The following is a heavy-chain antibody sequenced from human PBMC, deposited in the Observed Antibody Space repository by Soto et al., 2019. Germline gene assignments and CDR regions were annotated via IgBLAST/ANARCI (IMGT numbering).Heavy chain of an antibody. CDR1: GFTFSSYG. CDR3: AKDMGYCSSTSCSSDP. V-gene: IGHV3-30*18. D-gene: IGHD2-2*01. J-gene: IGHJ5*02. CDR2: ISYDGSNK. Sequence: QVQLVESGGGVVQPGRSLRLSCAASGFTFSSYGMHWVRQAPGKGLEWVAVISYDGSNKYYADSVKGRFTISRDNSKNTLYLQMNSLRAEDTAVYYCAKDMGYCSSTSCSSDPWGQGTLVTVSS.